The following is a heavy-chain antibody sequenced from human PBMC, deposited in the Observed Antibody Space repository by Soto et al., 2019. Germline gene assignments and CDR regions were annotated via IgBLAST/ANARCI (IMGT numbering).Heavy chain of an antibody. CDR1: GFTFSSYA. Sequence: GGSLRLSCAASGFTFSSYAMHWVRQAPGKGLEWVAVISYDGSNKYYADSVKGRFTISRDNSKNTLYLQMNSLRAEDTAVYYCARDHSGYYDFWSGYYIGGFDYWGQGTLVTVSS. CDR2: ISYDGSNK. CDR3: ARDHSGYYDFWSGYYIGGFDY. D-gene: IGHD3-3*01. V-gene: IGHV3-30-3*01. J-gene: IGHJ4*02.